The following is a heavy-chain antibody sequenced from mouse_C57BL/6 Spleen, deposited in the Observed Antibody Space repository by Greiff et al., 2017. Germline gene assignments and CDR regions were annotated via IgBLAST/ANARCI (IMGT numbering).Heavy chain of an antibody. CDR2: INPNNGGT. V-gene: IGHV1-26*01. Sequence: EVQLQQSGPELVKPGASVKISCKASGYTFTDYYMNWVKQSHGKSLEWIGDINPNNGGTSYNQKFKGKATLTVDKSSSTAYMELRSLTSEDSAVYYCARGLVECDYWGQGTTLTVSS. CDR3: ARGLVECDY. CDR1: GYTFTDYY. J-gene: IGHJ2*01. D-gene: IGHD1-1*01.